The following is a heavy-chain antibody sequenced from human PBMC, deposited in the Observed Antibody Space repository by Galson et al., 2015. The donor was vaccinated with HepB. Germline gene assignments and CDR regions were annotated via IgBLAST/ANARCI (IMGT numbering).Heavy chain of an antibody. Sequence: SVKVSCKASGGTFSSYAISWVRQAPGQGLEWMGGIIPIFGTANYAQKFQGRVTITADESTSTAYMELSSLRSEDTAVYYCARAGGGNNYFDYWGQGTLVTVSS. V-gene: IGHV1-69*13. D-gene: IGHD4-23*01. CDR3: ARAGGGNNYFDY. J-gene: IGHJ4*02. CDR2: IIPIFGTA. CDR1: GGTFSSYA.